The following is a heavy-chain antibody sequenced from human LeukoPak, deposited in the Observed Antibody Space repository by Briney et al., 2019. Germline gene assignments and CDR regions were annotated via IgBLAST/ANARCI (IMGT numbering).Heavy chain of an antibody. CDR1: GGSISSYY. CDR3: ARAGASFTMIDP. Sequence: PSETLSLTCTVSGGSISSYYWSWIRQPPGKGLEWIGYIYYSGSTCYNPSLKSRVTISVDTSKNQFSLKLSSVTAADTAVYYCARAGASFTMIDPWGQGTLVTVSS. J-gene: IGHJ5*02. V-gene: IGHV4-30-4*01. D-gene: IGHD2-2*01. CDR2: IYYSGST.